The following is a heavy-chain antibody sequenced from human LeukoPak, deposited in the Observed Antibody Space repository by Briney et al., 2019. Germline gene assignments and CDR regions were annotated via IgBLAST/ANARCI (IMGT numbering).Heavy chain of an antibody. V-gene: IGHV1-8*01. CDR3: ARGRTPVQDKYSSGWRNGMDV. J-gene: IGHJ6*02. CDR2: MNPNSGNT. CDR1: GYTLTSYD. D-gene: IGHD6-19*01. Sequence: VASVKVSCKASGYTLTSYDSNWVRQATGQGLEWMGWMNPNSGNTGYAQKFQGRVTMTRSTSISTAYMELSSLRSEDTAVYYCARGRTPVQDKYSSGWRNGMDVWGQGTTVTVS.